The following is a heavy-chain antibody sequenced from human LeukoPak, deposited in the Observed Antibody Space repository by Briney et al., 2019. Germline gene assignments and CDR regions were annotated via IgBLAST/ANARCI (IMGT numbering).Heavy chain of an antibody. CDR1: GFTFSSYS. V-gene: IGHV3-21*01. CDR2: ISSSRSNL. CDR3: ARDRGPRVSSSTSGFDY. Sequence: PAGTLRLSCAAPGFTFSSYSMNWVRQAPGKGLEWLSSISSSRSNLYYADPVKGRLTICRDNAKNSLYLQMNSLGAEDTAVYYCARDRGPRVSSSTSGFDYWGQGTLVTVSS. J-gene: IGHJ4*02. D-gene: IGHD2-2*01.